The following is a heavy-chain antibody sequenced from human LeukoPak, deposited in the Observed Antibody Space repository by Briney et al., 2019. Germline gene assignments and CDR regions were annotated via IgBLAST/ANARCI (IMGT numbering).Heavy chain of an antibody. V-gene: IGHV3-21*04. CDR1: GFTFSSYS. J-gene: IGHJ6*02. D-gene: IGHD1-26*01. Sequence: GGSLRLSCAASGFTFSSYSMNWVRQAPGKGLEWVSSISSSSSYIYYADSVKGRFTISRDNAKNSLYLQMNSLRAEDTAVYYCARALIVGATPYYGMDVWGQGTTVTVSS. CDR3: ARALIVGATPYYGMDV. CDR2: ISSSSSYI.